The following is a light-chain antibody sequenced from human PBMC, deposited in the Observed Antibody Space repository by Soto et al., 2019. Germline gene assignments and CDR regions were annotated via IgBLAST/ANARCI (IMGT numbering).Light chain of an antibody. CDR3: QRYDISPFP. J-gene: IGKJ2*01. CDR2: GAS. CDR1: QSVSSPY. V-gene: IGKV3-20*01. Sequence: EIVLTQSPGTLSLSPGERATLSCRASQSVSSPYLAWYQQKPGQAPRLLIYGASSRATVIPDRFSGSGSGTDFTLTISRLEPEDFAVYYCQRYDISPFPFGQGTKLEIK.